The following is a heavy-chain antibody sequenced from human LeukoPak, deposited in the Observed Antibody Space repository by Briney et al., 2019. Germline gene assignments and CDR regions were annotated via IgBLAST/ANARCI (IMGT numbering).Heavy chain of an antibody. CDR1: GGTFSSYA. V-gene: IGHV1-69*13. CDR3: ARVYGSGYYLYYFDY. J-gene: IGHJ4*02. Sequence: SVKVSCKASGGTFSSYAISWVRQAPGQGLEWMGGIIPIFGTANYAQKFQGRVTITADESTSTAYMELSSLRSEDTAVYYCARVYGSGYYLYYFDYWGQGTLVTVSS. D-gene: IGHD3-22*01. CDR2: IIPIFGTA.